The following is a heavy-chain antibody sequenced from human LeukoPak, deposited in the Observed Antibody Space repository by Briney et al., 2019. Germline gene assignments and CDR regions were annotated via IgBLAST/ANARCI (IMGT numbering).Heavy chain of an antibody. Sequence: GGSLRLSCAASGFTFSSYSMHWVRQAPGKGLEWVAVISYDGSNKYYADSVKGRFTISRDNSKNTLYLQMNSLRAEDTAVYYCARAKGDGYTLPFDYWGQGTLVTVSS. D-gene: IGHD5-24*01. CDR1: GFTFSSYS. J-gene: IGHJ4*02. V-gene: IGHV3-30*01. CDR3: ARAKGDGYTLPFDY. CDR2: ISYDGSNK.